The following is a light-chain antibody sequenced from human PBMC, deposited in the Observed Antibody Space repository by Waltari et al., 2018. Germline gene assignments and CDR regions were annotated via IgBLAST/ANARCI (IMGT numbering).Light chain of an antibody. J-gene: IGKJ4*01. CDR2: KVS. V-gene: IGKV2-30*01. CDR3: MQGTHWPPLT. CDR1: QSILSRDGNTY. Sequence: DVVMTQTPLSLSVTLGQSASISCRSSQSILSRDGNTYVSWFHQRPGQSPRRLFYKVSFRDSEVPDRISSSGSDTDFSLEITSVEADDVGLYFCMQGTHWPPLTFGGGTKVEI.